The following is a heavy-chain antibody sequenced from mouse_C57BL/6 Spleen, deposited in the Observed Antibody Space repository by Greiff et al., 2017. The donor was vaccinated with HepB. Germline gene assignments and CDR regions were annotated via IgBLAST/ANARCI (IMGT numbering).Heavy chain of an antibody. CDR2: ISSGSSTT. CDR3: ARRGDYVLYYYALDY. D-gene: IGHD2-4*01. CDR1: GFTFSDYG. V-gene: IGHV5-17*01. Sequence: EVKVVESGGGLVKPGGSLKLSCAASGFTFSDYGMHWVRQAPEKGLEWVAYISSGSSTTDYADTVKGRFTISRDNAKNTLFLQMTSLRSEDTAMYYCARRGDYVLYYYALDYWGQGTSVTVSS. J-gene: IGHJ4*01.